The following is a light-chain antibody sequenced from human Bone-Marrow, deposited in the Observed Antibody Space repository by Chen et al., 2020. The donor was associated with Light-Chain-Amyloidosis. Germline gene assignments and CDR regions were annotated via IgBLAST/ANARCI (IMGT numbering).Light chain of an antibody. CDR3: QQSYNTPYT. J-gene: IGKJ2*01. CDR1: HIITTF. Sequence: DIQMTQSPSSLSASVGDRVTITCRASHIITTFLNWYQQKPGRAPNLLIYAASNLQSGVPSRFSGSGSGTDFTLTISSLHPEDFATYYCQQSYNTPYTFGQGTKLEIK. V-gene: IGKV1-39*01. CDR2: AAS.